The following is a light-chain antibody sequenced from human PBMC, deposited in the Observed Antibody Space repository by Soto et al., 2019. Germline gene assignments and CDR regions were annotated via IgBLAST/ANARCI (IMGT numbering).Light chain of an antibody. CDR1: QSVRSNY. J-gene: IGKJ4*01. Sequence: EIWLTQSPDTLSLSPGERATLSCRASQSVRSNYLAWYQQKPGQAPRFLIYDASSRATGIPDRFSGSGSGTDFTLTISRLEPEDFAVYYCQQYGSTPLTFGGGTKV. CDR3: QQYGSTPLT. CDR2: DAS. V-gene: IGKV3-20*01.